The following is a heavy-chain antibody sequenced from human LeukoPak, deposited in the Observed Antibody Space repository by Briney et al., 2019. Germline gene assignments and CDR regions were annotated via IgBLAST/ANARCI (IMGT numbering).Heavy chain of an antibody. CDR1: GFTFSMYW. Sequence: GGSLRLSCAASGFTFSMYWMHWVRQAPGKGLVWVSRIKSDGSTNYADSVKGRFTISRDNAKNTVSLQTNSLRPEDTGVYYCTRAPSEIGGYYPEYFRHWGQGTLVTVSS. V-gene: IGHV3-74*01. J-gene: IGHJ1*01. CDR2: IKSDGST. D-gene: IGHD3-22*01. CDR3: TRAPSEIGGYYPEYFRH.